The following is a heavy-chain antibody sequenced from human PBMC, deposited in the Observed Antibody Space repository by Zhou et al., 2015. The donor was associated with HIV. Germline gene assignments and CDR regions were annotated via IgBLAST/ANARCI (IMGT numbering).Heavy chain of an antibody. Sequence: QVQLVQSGAEVKKPGASVKVSCKASGYTFTSYDINWVRQATGQGLEWMGWVNPNSGNTGYTQKFQGRVTMTSNASTGTAYMELSGLRSEDTAVYYCARGVNYSNWFDPWGQGTLVSVSS. CDR3: ARGVNYSNWFDP. CDR1: GYTFTSYD. J-gene: IGHJ5*02. D-gene: IGHD4-11*01. CDR2: VNPNSGNT. V-gene: IGHV1-8*01.